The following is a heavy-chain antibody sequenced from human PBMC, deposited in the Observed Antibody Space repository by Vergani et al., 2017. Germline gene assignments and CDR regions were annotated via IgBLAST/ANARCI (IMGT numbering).Heavy chain of an antibody. D-gene: IGHD5-18*01. CDR2: IDGIGTT. J-gene: IGHJ3*02. V-gene: IGHV3-69-1*01. CDR3: ARDPRVELWPYDAFDI. Sequence: EVRLVESGGALGQPGGSLRLSCATSGFSFNKDAMNWVRQAPGKGLEWVAYIDGIGTTYYADSVKGRFTISRDYARNSLVLQMNDLRVDDTAIYYCARDPRVELWPYDAFDIWGQGTMVTVSS. CDR1: GFSFNKDA.